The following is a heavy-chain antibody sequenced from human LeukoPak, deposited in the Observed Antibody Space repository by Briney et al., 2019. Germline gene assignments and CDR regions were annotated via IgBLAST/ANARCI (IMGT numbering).Heavy chain of an antibody. CDR2: IYYSGSP. Sequence: PSETLSLTCTVSGGSISSHYWSWIRQPPGKGLEWIGDIYYSGSPNYNPSLKSRVTISVDTSKNQFSLKLSSVTAADTAVYYCAREDIEAAAGTFDPWGQGTLVTVSS. CDR1: GGSISSHY. V-gene: IGHV4-59*11. CDR3: AREDIEAAAGTFDP. D-gene: IGHD6-13*01. J-gene: IGHJ5*02.